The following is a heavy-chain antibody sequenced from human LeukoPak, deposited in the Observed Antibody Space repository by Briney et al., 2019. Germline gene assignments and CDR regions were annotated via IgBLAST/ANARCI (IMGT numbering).Heavy chain of an antibody. CDR2: ISYDGSNK. D-gene: IGHD2-15*01. Sequence: GRSLRLSCAASGSTFSSYAMHWVRQAPGKGLEGVAVISYDGSNKYYADSVKGRFTIYRDNSKNTLYLQMNSLRAEDTAVYYCARENSDGGYFDYWGQGTLVTVSS. J-gene: IGHJ4*02. V-gene: IGHV3-30*04. CDR3: ARENSDGGYFDY. CDR1: GSTFSSYA.